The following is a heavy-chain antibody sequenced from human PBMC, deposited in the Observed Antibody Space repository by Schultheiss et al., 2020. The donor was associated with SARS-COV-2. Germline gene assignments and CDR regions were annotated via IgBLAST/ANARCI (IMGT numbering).Heavy chain of an antibody. V-gene: IGHV1-18*04. CDR2: ISADNGNT. CDR3: ARDQTIFAHLWFDP. D-gene: IGHD3-3*01. CDR1: GYTFTSYG. Sequence: ASVKVSCKASGYTFTSYGISWVRQAPGQGLEWMGWISADNGNTNYAQKFQGRVTMTTDTSTRTAYMDLRSLRSDDTAVYYCARDQTIFAHLWFDPWGQGTLVTVSS. J-gene: IGHJ5*02.